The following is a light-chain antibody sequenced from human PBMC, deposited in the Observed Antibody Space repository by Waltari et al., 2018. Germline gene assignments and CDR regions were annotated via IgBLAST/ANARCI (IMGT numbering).Light chain of an antibody. V-gene: IGLV8-61*01. CDR1: SGSLSTTSY. J-gene: IGLJ3*02. CDR3: ALYMGSGIWG. CDR2: KAN. Sequence: QTVVTQEPSLSVSPGGTVTLTCALSSGSLSTTSYATWYQQTPGPAPRTLVYKANARSSGVPDRFSGSILGNTAALTITGAQADDESDYYCALYMGSGIWGFGGGTRLTVL.